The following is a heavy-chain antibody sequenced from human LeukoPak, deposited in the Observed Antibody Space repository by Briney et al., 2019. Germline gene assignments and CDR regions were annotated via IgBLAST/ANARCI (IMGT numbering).Heavy chain of an antibody. CDR1: GFTFINDW. CDR2: MKQDGSVK. V-gene: IGHV3-7*03. CDR3: ARIGYSSSSFDY. D-gene: IGHD6-6*01. Sequence: GGSLRLSCAASGFTFINDWMSWVRQAPGKGLEWVANMKQDGSVKYYVDSMKGRFTISRDNAKNSLYLQVSGLRAEDTAVYFCARIGYSSSSFDYWGQGVLVTVSS. J-gene: IGHJ4*02.